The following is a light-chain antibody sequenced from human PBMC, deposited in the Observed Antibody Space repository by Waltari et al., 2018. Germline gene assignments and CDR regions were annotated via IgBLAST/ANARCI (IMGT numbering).Light chain of an antibody. CDR3: QQYNNWPLT. V-gene: IGKV3-15*01. Sequence: EIVMTQSPATLSVSPGERATLSCRASQSVSSNLAWYQQKPGQAPRPLIYGASTRATGIPARFSGSGSGTEFTLTISSLQSEDFAVYYCQQYNNWPLTFGQGTKVEIK. CDR2: GAS. J-gene: IGKJ1*01. CDR1: QSVSSN.